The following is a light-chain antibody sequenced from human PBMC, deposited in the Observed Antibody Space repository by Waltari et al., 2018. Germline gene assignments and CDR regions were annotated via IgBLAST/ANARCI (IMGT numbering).Light chain of an antibody. Sequence: DIVMTQSPDSLAVSLGERATVNCKSSQSVLYSSNNKNYLAWYHQKAGQPPKLLIAWASTRESGVPDRFSGSGSGTNLTLTISSLQAEDVAVYYCQQYYNTPYTFGQGTKLEIK. CDR3: QQYYNTPYT. CDR1: QSVLYSSNNKNY. J-gene: IGKJ2*01. V-gene: IGKV4-1*01. CDR2: WAS.